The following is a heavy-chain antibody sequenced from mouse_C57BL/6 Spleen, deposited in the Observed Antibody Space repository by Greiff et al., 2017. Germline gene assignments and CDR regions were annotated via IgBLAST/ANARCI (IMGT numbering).Heavy chain of an antibody. CDR3: ARGVYYDYFYYAMDY. Sequence: QVQLQQSGPELVKPGASVKISCKASGYAFSSSWMNWVKQRPGKGLEWIGRIYPGEGDTNYHGKFKGKATLTADKSSSTAYMQLSSLASEDSAVYFCARGVYYDYFYYAMDYWGQGTSVTVSS. CDR1: GYAFSSSW. CDR2: IYPGEGDT. J-gene: IGHJ4*01. D-gene: IGHD2-4*01. V-gene: IGHV1-82*01.